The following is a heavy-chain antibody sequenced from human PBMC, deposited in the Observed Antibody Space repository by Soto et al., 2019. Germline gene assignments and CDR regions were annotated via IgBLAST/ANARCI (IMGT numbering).Heavy chain of an antibody. CDR3: ARGQGAAIGDYYYHGMDV. CDR2: IRSRANNFAT. D-gene: IGHD2-2*02. J-gene: IGHJ6*02. Sequence: PGGSLRLSCAASGFIFSGSAIHWVRQASGKGLEWVGRIRSRANNFATSSAASVKGRFTFSRDDSKNTAYLQMNTLKPEGTAVYYCARGQGAAIGDYYYHGMDVWGQGTTVTVSS. V-gene: IGHV3-73*01. CDR1: GFIFSGSA.